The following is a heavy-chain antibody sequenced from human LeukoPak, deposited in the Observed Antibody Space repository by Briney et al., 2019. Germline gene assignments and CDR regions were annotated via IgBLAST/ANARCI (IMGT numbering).Heavy chain of an antibody. CDR2: ISYDGSNK. CDR3: VPQWLVPRDEGY. Sequence: GGSLRLSCAASGFTFSNYGMHWVRQAPGKGLEWVAVISYDGSNKYNPDFVKGRFTISRDNSKNTLYLHMNSLRAEDTAVYYCVPQWLVPRDEGYWGQGTLVTVSS. CDR1: GFTFSNYG. V-gene: IGHV3-30*03. D-gene: IGHD6-19*01. J-gene: IGHJ4*02.